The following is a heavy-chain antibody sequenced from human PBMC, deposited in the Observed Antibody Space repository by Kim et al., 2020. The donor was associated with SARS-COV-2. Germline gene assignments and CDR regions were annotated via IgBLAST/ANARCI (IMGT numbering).Heavy chain of an antibody. CDR3: ARGTPRFDP. Sequence: GSTNYNPSLKSRVTISVDTSKNQFSLKLSSVTAADTAVYYCARGTPRFDPWGQGTLVTVSS. CDR2: GST. D-gene: IGHD2-15*01. J-gene: IGHJ5*02. V-gene: IGHV4-59*09.